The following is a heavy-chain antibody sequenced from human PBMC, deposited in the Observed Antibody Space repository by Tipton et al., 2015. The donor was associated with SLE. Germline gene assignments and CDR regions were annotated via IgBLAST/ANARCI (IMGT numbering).Heavy chain of an antibody. V-gene: IGHV4-59*01. CDR3: ARGRYSSSSVYYYYMDV. J-gene: IGHJ6*03. CDR1: GGSISSYY. Sequence: TLSLTCTVSGGSISSYYWSWIRQPPGKGLEWIGYIYYSGSTNYNPSLKSRVTISVDTSKNQFSLKLSSVTAADTAVYYCARGRYSSSSVYYYYMDVGGKGTTVTVSS. D-gene: IGHD6-6*01. CDR2: IYYSGST.